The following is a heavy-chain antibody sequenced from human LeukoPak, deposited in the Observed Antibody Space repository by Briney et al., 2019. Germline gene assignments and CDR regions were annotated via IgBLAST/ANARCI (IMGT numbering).Heavy chain of an antibody. CDR2: IYHSGST. V-gene: IGHV4-39*07. D-gene: IGHD3-9*01. CDR3: AREGTYYDILTGYDYFDY. CDR1: GGSISSSSYY. J-gene: IGHJ4*02. Sequence: SETLSLTCTVSGGSISSSSYYWGWIRQPPGKGLEWIGSIYHSGSTYYNPSLKSRVTISVDTSKNQFSLKLSSVTAADTAVYYCAREGTYYDILTGYDYFDYWGQGTLVTVSS.